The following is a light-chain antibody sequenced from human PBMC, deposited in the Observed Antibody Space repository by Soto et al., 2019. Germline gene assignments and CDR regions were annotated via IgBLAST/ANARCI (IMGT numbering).Light chain of an antibody. CDR2: EVS. Sequence: HSALTQPASVSGSPGQSITISCTGTSSDVGAYIYVSWYQHQPGKAPKLMIYEVSNRPSGVSNRFSGSKSGNTASLTISGLQAEDEADYYCSSYTSSSTLYVFGTGTKLTVL. CDR1: SSDVGAYIY. V-gene: IGLV2-14*01. J-gene: IGLJ1*01. CDR3: SSYTSSSTLYV.